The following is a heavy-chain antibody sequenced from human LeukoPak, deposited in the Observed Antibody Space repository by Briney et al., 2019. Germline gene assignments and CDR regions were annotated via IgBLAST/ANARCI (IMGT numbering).Heavy chain of an antibody. J-gene: IGHJ5*02. CDR2: IYYSGST. Sequence: PSETLSLTCTVSGGSISSGDYYLSWIRQPPGKGLEWIGYIYYSGSTYYNPSLKSRVTISVDTSKNQFSPKLSSVTAADTAVYYCARVGVVSIGHPFWFDPWGQGTLVTVSS. CDR1: GGSISSGDYY. V-gene: IGHV4-30-4*08. D-gene: IGHD2-21*01. CDR3: ARVGVVSIGHPFWFDP.